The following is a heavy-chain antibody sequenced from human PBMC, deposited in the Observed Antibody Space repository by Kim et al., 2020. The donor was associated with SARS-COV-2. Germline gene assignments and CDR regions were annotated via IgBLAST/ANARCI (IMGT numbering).Heavy chain of an antibody. CDR3: AKDGEFGYGDYVGVFDN. Sequence: SVKGRFTMSRDNAKNKVERHMKSVRAEDTAVYYCAKDGEFGYGDYVGVFDNWGQGTLVTVSS. J-gene: IGHJ4*02. D-gene: IGHD5-12*01. V-gene: IGHV3-33*06.